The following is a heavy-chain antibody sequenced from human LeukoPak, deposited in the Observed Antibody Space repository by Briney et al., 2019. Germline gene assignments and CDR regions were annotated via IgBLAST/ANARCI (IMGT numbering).Heavy chain of an antibody. CDR1: GFTVSSNY. CDR3: ASPISGQSFDI. J-gene: IGHJ3*02. Sequence: GGSLRLSCAASGFTVSSNYMSWDRQAPGKGLEWVSVIYPGGETYYADFVKGRFTISRDNSKNTLYLQMNGLRAEDTAAYYCASPISGQSFDIWGQGTMVTVSS. V-gene: IGHV3-53*01. D-gene: IGHD6-19*01. CDR2: IYPGGET.